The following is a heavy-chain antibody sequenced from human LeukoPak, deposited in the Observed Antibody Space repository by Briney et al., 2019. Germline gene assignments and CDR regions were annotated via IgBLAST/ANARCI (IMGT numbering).Heavy chain of an antibody. D-gene: IGHD3-10*01. V-gene: IGHV1-8*01. CDR3: ARAPERVRGVIISYYYYYYMDV. J-gene: IGHJ6*03. CDR2: MNPNSGNT. CDR1: GYTFTSYD. Sequence: ASVKVSCKASGYTFTSYDINWVRQATGLGLEWMGWMNPNSGNTGYAQKFQGRVTMTRNTSISTAYMELSSLRSEDTAVYYCARAPERVRGVIISYYYYYYMDVWGKGTTVTVSS.